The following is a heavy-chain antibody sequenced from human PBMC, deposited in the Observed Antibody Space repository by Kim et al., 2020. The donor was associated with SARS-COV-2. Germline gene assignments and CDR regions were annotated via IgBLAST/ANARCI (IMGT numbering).Heavy chain of an antibody. CDR1: GFTFSSYG. CDR3: ARDYGFETTVNYFDY. V-gene: IGHV3-33*08. Sequence: GGSLRLSCAASGFTFSSYGMHWVRQAPGKGLEWVAVIWYDGSNKYYADSVKGRFTISRDNSKNTLYLQMNSLRAEDTAVYYCARDYGFETTVNYFDYWGQGTLVTVSS. CDR2: IWYDGSNK. J-gene: IGHJ4*02. D-gene: IGHD4-17*01.